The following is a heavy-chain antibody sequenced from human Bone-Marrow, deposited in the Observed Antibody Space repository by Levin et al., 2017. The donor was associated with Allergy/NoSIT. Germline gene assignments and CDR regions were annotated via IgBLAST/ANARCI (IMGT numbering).Heavy chain of an antibody. J-gene: IGHJ4*02. Sequence: GGSLRLSCAASGFTFSSYWMHWVRQAPGKGLVWVSRVNSDGTTTTYADSVKGRFTISRDNAKNTVSLQMNSLRAEDTAVYYCVRVGHYYDSSGYYYGGPEFDYWGQGTLVTVSS. D-gene: IGHD3-22*01. V-gene: IGHV3-74*01. CDR3: VRVGHYYDSSGYYYGGPEFDY. CDR2: VNSDGTTT. CDR1: GFTFSSYW.